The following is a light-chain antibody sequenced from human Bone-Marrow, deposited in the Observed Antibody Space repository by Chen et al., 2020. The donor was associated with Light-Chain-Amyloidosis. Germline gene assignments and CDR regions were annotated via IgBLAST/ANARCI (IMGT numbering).Light chain of an antibody. V-gene: IGKV1-5*03. J-gene: IGKJ1*01. CDR1: QSISYW. CDR3: QQYKSYSWT. Sequence: DIQMTQSPATLSAVVGDRVTISCRASQSISYWLAWYQQKPGKAPNLLIYKASSLQSGVPSRFSGSGSGTEFTLTISSLQPDDFAPYYCQQYKSYSWTFGQGTKVEI. CDR2: KAS.